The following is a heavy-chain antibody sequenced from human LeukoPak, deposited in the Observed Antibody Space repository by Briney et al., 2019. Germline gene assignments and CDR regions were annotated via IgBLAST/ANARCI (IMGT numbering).Heavy chain of an antibody. CDR1: GFTFDDYA. D-gene: IGHD3-22*01. V-gene: IGHV3-9*03. CDR3: AKDRYYDSSGMFDY. J-gene: IGHJ4*02. CDR2: ISWNSGSI. Sequence: GGSLRLSCAASGFTFDDYAMHWVRQAPGKGLEWVSGISWNSGSIGYADSVKGRFTISRDNAKNSLYLQMNSLRAEDMALYYCAKDRYYDSSGMFDYWGQGTLSPSPQ.